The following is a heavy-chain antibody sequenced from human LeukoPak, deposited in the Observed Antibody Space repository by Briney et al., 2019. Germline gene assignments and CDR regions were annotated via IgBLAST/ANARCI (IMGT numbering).Heavy chain of an antibody. CDR2: VYYSGDT. V-gene: IGHV4-39*07. CDR1: GGSISSTTSY. Sequence: ETLSLTCTASGGSISSTTSYWGWIRQPPGKGLEWIGSVYYSGDTYHSPSLESRVIMSADTSRNQFSLKLSSVTAADTAVYFCARGGGGYHRNYFDSWGQGMLVTVSS. J-gene: IGHJ4*02. CDR3: ARGGGGYHRNYFDS. D-gene: IGHD2-2*01.